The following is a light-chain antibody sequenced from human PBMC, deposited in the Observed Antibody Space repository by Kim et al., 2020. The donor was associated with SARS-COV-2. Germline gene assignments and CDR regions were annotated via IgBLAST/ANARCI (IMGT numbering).Light chain of an antibody. CDR3: QQYNNWSRT. CDR1: QSISSY. CDR2: YAS. Sequence: EIVMTQSPATLSVSPGERATLSCRASQSISSYLVWYQQKPGQAPRLLIYYASTRATGIPARFSGSGSGTEFTLTISSLQSEDFAVYYCQQYNNWSRTFGQGTKVDIK. J-gene: IGKJ1*01. V-gene: IGKV3-15*01.